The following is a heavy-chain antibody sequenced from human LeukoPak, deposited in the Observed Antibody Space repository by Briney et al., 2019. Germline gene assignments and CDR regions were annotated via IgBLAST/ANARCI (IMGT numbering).Heavy chain of an antibody. CDR1: GGSFSSYY. J-gene: IGHJ4*02. CDR3: ARSELLWFGGVNSGFDY. CDR2: IYYSGST. Sequence: SETLSLTCTVSGGSFSSYYWSWIRQPPGKGLEWIGYIYYSGSTNYNPSLKSRVTISLDTSKNQFSLKLSSVTAADTAVYYCARSELLWFGGVNSGFDYWGQGTLVTVSS. D-gene: IGHD3-10*01. V-gene: IGHV4-59*01.